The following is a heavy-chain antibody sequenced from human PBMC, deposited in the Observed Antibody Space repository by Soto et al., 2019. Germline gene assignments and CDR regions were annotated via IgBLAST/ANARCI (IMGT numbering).Heavy chain of an antibody. CDR3: ARGVREEYYYYMDV. CDR1: GGSISSGGYY. CDR2: IYYSGST. J-gene: IGHJ6*03. V-gene: IGHV4-31*03. Sequence: SETLSLTCTVSGGSISSGGYYWSWIRQHPGQGLEWIGYIYYSGSTYYNPSLKSRVTISVDTSKNQFSLKLSSVTAADTAVYYCARGVREEYYYYMDVWGKGTTVTVSS. D-gene: IGHD3-10*01.